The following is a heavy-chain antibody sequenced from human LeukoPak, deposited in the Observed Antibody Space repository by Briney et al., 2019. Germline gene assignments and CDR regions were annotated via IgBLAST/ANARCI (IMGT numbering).Heavy chain of an antibody. V-gene: IGHV6-1*01. CDR2: TYYRSKWHI. CDR3: VRGPATFDY. J-gene: IGHJ4*02. CDR1: GDSVSSNSAV. Sequence: SQTLSLTCGFSGDSVSSNSAVWNWIRQSPSRGLEWLGRTYYRSKWHIDYAVSVKSRIIINPDTPKNQLSLQLNSVTPEDTAVYYCVRGPATFDYWGQGSLVTVSS.